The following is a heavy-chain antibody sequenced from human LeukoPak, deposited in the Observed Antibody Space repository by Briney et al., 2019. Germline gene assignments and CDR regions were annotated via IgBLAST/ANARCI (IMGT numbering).Heavy chain of an antibody. CDR2: IIPIFGTA. CDR1: GGTFSSYA. Sequence: SVKVSCKASGGTFSSYAISWVRQAPGQGLEWMGGIIPIFGTANYAQRFQGRVTITADESTSTAYMELSSLRSEDTAVYYCASGPYCSSTSCYPYYGMDVWGQGTTVTVSS. CDR3: ASGPYCSSTSCYPYYGMDV. V-gene: IGHV1-69*13. D-gene: IGHD2-2*01. J-gene: IGHJ6*02.